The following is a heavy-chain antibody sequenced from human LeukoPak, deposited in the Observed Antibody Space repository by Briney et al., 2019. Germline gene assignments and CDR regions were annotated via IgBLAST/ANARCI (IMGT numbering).Heavy chain of an antibody. Sequence: ASVKVSCKASGGTFSSYAISWVRQAPGQGLEWMGRIIPILGIANYAQKFQGRVTITADKSTSTAYMELSSLRSEDTAVYYCARDPSIAAAVPWGQGTLVTVSS. J-gene: IGHJ5*02. CDR3: ARDPSIAAAVP. D-gene: IGHD6-13*01. V-gene: IGHV1-69*04. CDR1: GGTFSSYA. CDR2: IIPILGIA.